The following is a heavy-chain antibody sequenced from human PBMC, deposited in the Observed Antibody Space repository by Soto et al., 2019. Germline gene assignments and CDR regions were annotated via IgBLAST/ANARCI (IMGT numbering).Heavy chain of an antibody. J-gene: IGHJ4*02. CDR1: GGTFSSYA. CDR3: ATTLRIRGPGYYFDY. V-gene: IGHV1-69*13. Sequence: SVKVSCKASGGTFSSYAISWVRQAPGRGLEWMGGIIPIFGTANYAQKFQGRVTITADESTSTAYMELSSLRSEDTAVYYCATTLRIRGPGYYFDYWGQGTLVTVSS. D-gene: IGHD6-25*01. CDR2: IIPIFGTA.